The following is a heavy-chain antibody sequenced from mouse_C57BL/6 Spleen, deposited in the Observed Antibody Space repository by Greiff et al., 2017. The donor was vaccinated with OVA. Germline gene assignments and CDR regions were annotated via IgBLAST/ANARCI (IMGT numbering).Heavy chain of an antibody. Sequence: EVKLVESGGDLVKPGGSLKLSCAASGFTFSSYGMSWVRQTPDKRLEWVATISSGGSYTYYPDSVKGRFTISRDNAKNTLYLQMSSLKSEDTAMYYCASTYDSNSAWFAYWGQGTLVTVSA. V-gene: IGHV5-6*01. J-gene: IGHJ3*01. CDR2: ISSGGSYT. D-gene: IGHD2-5*01. CDR3: ASTYDSNSAWFAY. CDR1: GFTFSSYG.